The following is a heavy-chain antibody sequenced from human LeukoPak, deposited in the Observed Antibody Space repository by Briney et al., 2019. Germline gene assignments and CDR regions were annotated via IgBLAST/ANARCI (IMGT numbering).Heavy chain of an antibody. Sequence: GGSLRLSCAASGFSFSRYDIHWVRQAPGKGLEWVAFIRYDGSNKNYADSVKGRFTISRDNFMSTVYPQMNSLRAEDTAVYYCAKDRQTITIFGVVDTPRTNFDCGQQGTVVTVSS. CDR2: IRYDGSNK. V-gene: IGHV3-30*02. D-gene: IGHD3-3*01. CDR3: AKDRQTITIFGVVDTPRTNFDC. J-gene: IGHJ4*02. CDR1: GFSFSRYD.